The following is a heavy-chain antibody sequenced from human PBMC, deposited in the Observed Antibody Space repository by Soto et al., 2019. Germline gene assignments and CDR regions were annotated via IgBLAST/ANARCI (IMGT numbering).Heavy chain of an antibody. CDR3: ARDPWSREGYCSGGSCYYYYGMDV. CDR2: IIPIFGTA. D-gene: IGHD2-15*01. J-gene: IGHJ6*02. Sequence: SVKVSCKASGGTFSSYAISWVQQAPGQGLEWMGGIIPIFGTANYAQKFQGRVTITANESTSTAYMELSSLRSEDTAVYYCARDPWSREGYCSGGSCYYYYGMDVWGQGTTVTVSS. CDR1: GGTFSSYA. V-gene: IGHV1-69*13.